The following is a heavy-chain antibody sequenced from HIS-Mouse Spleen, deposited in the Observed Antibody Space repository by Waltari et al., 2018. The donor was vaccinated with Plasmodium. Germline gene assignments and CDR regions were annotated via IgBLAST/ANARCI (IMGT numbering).Heavy chain of an antibody. CDR1: GFTFDDYA. J-gene: IGHJ3*02. V-gene: IGHV3-9*01. CDR3: AKARGSSSAFDI. CDR2: IMWNSGSI. Sequence: EVQLVESGGGLVQPGRSLRLSCAASGFTFDDYAMHWVRQAPGKGREGGSGIMWNSGSIGYADSVKGRFTISRDNAKNSLYLQMNSLRAEDTALYYCAKARGSSSAFDIWGQGTMVTVSS. D-gene: IGHD6-6*01.